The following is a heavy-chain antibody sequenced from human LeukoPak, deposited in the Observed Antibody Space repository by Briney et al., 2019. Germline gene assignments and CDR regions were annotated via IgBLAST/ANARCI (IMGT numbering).Heavy chain of an antibody. CDR1: GYTFTGYY. D-gene: IGHD2-15*01. J-gene: IGHJ4*02. CDR3: ARDPYCSGGSCYYFDY. V-gene: IGHV1-2*02. Sequence: ASVKVSCKASGYTFTGYYMHWVRQAPGQGLEWMGWINPNSGGTNYAQKFQGRVTMTRDTSISTAYMELSRLRSDDTAVYYCARDPYCSGGSCYYFDYWGQGTLVTVSS. CDR2: INPNSGGT.